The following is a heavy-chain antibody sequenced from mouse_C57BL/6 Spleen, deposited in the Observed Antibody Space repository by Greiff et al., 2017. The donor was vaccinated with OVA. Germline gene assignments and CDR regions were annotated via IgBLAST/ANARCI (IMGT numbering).Heavy chain of an antibody. V-gene: IGHV5-17*01. CDR2: ISSGSSTI. J-gene: IGHJ3*01. D-gene: IGHD2-2*01. CDR1: GFTFSDYG. Sequence: EVHLVESGGGLVKPGGSLKLSCAASGFTFSDYGMHWVRQAPEKGLEWVAYISSGSSTIYYADTVKGRFTISRDNAKNTLFLQMTSLRSEDTAMYYCARPPMVTTGFAYWGQGTLVTVSA. CDR3: ARPPMVTTGFAY.